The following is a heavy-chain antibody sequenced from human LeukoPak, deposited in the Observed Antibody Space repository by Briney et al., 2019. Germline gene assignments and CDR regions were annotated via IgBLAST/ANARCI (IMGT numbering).Heavy chain of an antibody. CDR3: ARDGEVGASDY. V-gene: IGHV3-21*01. Sequence: GGSLRLSCAASGFTSSSYSMNWVRQAPGKGLEWVSSISSSSSYIYYADSVKGRFTISRDNAKNSLYLQMNSLRAEDTAVYYCARDGEVGASDYWGQGTLVTVSS. J-gene: IGHJ4*02. CDR2: ISSSSSYI. CDR1: GFTSSSYS. D-gene: IGHD1-26*01.